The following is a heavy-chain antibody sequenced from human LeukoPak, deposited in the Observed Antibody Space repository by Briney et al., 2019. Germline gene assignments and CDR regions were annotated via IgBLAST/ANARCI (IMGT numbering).Heavy chain of an antibody. D-gene: IGHD2-2*01. Sequence: GGSLRLSCAASGFTFSSYAMSWVRQAPGKGLEWVSAISGSGGSTYYADSVKGRFTISRDNSRNTLYLQMNSPRAEDTAVYYCANSAPGDIVVVPAAADTKILFDYWGQGTLVTVSS. V-gene: IGHV3-23*01. J-gene: IGHJ4*02. CDR3: ANSAPGDIVVVPAAADTKILFDY. CDR2: ISGSGGST. CDR1: GFTFSSYA.